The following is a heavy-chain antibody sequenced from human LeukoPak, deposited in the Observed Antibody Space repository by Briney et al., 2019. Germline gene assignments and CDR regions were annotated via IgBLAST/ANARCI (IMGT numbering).Heavy chain of an antibody. D-gene: IGHD3-16*02. CDR3: TTHFMTTFGGVIVPGDY. V-gene: IGHV3-15*01. CDR1: GFTFSNAW. Sequence: PGGSLRLSCAASGFTFSNAWMSWVRQAPGKGLGWVGRIKSKTDGGTTDYAAPVKGRFTISRDDSKNTLYLQMNSLKTKNTAVYYSTTHFMTTFGGVIVPGDYWGQGTLVTVSS. J-gene: IGHJ4*02. CDR2: IKSKTDGGTT.